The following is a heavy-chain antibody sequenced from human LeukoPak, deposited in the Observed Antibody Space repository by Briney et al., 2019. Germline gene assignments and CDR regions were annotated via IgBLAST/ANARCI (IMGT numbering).Heavy chain of an antibody. V-gene: IGHV5-10-1*01. D-gene: IGHD4-23*01. CDR3: ARHVGNDYYYYGMDV. CDR2: IDPSDSYT. Sequence: GESLKISCKGSGYSSTSYWISWVRQMPGKGLEWMGRIDPSDSYTNYSPSFQGHVTISADKSISTAYLQWSSLKASDTAMYYCARHVGNDYYYYGMDVWGQGTTVTVSS. CDR1: GYSSTSYW. J-gene: IGHJ6*02.